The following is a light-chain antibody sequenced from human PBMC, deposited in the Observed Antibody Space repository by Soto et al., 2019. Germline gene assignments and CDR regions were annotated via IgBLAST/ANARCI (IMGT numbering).Light chain of an antibody. V-gene: IGKV1-33*01. J-gene: IGKJ1*01. CDR2: DVS. CDR3: QQYHGFSRT. CDR1: QHISEY. Sequence: DIQMTQSPSSLSASVGDRVTITCQASQHISEYLNWYQYKPGKAPKLLITDVSKLERGVASRFSGSGSGTEFTLTISSMQPDDLATYYCQQYHGFSRTFGQGTKVDI.